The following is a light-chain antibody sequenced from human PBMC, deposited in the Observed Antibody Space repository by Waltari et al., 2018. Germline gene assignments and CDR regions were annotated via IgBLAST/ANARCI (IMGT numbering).Light chain of an antibody. CDR1: QSYRNY. CDR2: DAC. Sequence: VLTQSTATLSVSRGESVTLSCRACQSYRNYVAWFQQKPGQPPRLLFYDACRRGTGTPARFSASGGGTDFTLTINNLEPEHFAVADCQGRTLGLPKFTFGPGTRVDIK. CDR3: QGRTLGLPKFT. J-gene: IGKJ3*01. V-gene: IGKV3D-11*02.